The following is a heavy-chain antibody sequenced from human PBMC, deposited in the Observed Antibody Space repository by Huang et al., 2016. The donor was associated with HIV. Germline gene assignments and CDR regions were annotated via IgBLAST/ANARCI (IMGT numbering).Heavy chain of an antibody. D-gene: IGHD3-16*01. J-gene: IGHJ5*02. CDR2: VNHKGST. V-gene: IGHV4-34*01. Sequence: QVHLEQWGAGLLKPSETLSLTCAVYGGSFSGYYWNWIRQSPGKGLEWIGPVNHKGSTDYNASLKSRATILVDTSKNQFSLKLSSVTAADTAVYYCAREVMITFGGPFDPWGQGTLVTVSS. CDR1: GGSFSGYY. CDR3: AREVMITFGGPFDP.